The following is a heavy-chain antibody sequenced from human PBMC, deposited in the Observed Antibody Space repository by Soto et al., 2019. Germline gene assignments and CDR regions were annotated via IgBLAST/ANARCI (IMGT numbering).Heavy chain of an antibody. J-gene: IGHJ4*02. V-gene: IGHV5-51*01. Sequence: GESLKISCKGSGYSFSSHWIGWVRQVPGKGLEWMGIIYPDYSETRYSPSFQGQVTISADKSISTAYLQGSSLKASDTAMYYCARPAGHYDISGYYHPAYFDYLSQRTLDNVSS. CDR1: GYSFSSHW. CDR3: ARPAGHYDISGYYHPAYFDY. CDR2: IYPDYSET. D-gene: IGHD3-22*01.